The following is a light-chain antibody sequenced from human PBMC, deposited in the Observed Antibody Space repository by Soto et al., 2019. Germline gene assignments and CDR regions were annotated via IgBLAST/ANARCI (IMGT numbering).Light chain of an antibody. CDR2: GAS. CDR3: QQYNNWPPYT. J-gene: IGKJ2*01. V-gene: IGKV3-15*01. CDR1: QSVSSN. Sequence: EIVMTQSPATLSVSPGERATLSCRASQSVSSNLAWYQQKPGQAPRLLIYGASTRATGIPARFSGSRSRTEFTLTINSLQSEDFAVYYCQQYNNWPPYTFGRGTKLEIK.